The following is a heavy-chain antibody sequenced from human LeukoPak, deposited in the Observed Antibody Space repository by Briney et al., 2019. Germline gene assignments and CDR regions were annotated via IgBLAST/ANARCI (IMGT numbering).Heavy chain of an antibody. CDR2: INPNSGGT. J-gene: IGHJ6*02. V-gene: IGHV1-2*02. D-gene: IGHD3-10*01. CDR1: GGTFSSYA. Sequence: ASVKVSCKASGGTFSSYAISWVRQAPGQGLEWMGWINPNSGGTNYAQKFQGRVTMTRDTSISTAYMELSRLRSDDTAVYYCARGYYYGSGSYYNYYYGMDVWGQGTTVTVSS. CDR3: ARGYYYGSGSYYNYYYGMDV.